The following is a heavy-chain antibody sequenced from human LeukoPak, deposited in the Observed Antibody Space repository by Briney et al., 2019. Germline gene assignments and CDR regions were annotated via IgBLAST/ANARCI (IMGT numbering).Heavy chain of an antibody. CDR1: GGSISSNSYY. Sequence: SETLSLTCTVSGGSISSNSYYWGWIRQPPGKGLEWIGSIYYSGSTYYNPSLKSRVTISVDTSKNQFSLKLSSVTAADTAVYYCARHERFYGDYGWFDPWGQGTLVTVSS. CDR3: ARHERFYGDYGWFDP. D-gene: IGHD4-17*01. CDR2: IYYSGST. V-gene: IGHV4-39*01. J-gene: IGHJ5*02.